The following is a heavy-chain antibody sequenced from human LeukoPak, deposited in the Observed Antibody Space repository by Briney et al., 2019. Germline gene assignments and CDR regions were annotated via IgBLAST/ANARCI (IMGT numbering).Heavy chain of an antibody. D-gene: IGHD3-16*01. CDR3: AREIRLGESGYFDY. J-gene: IGHJ4*02. CDR2: ISSSGSTI. CDR1: GFTFSSYE. V-gene: IGHV3-48*03. Sequence: SGGSLRLSCAASGFTFSSYEMNWVRQAPGKGLEWVSYISSSGSTIYYADSVKGRFTISRDNAKNSLYLQMNSLRAEDTAVYYCAREIRLGESGYFDYWGQGTLVTVSS.